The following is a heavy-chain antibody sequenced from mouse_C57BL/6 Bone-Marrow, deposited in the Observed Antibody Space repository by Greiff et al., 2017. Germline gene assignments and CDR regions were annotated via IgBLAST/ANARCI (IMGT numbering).Heavy chain of an antibody. D-gene: IGHD2-3*01. V-gene: IGHV1-64*01. CDR1: GYTFTSYW. Sequence: QVQLQQPGAELVKPGASVKLSCKASGYTFTSYWMHWVKQRPGQGLEWIGMIHPNSGSTNYNEKFKSKATLTVDKSSSPAYMQLSSLTSEDSAVYYCAREDGYYVAWFAYWGQGTLVTVSA. CDR2: IHPNSGST. CDR3: AREDGYYVAWFAY. J-gene: IGHJ3*01.